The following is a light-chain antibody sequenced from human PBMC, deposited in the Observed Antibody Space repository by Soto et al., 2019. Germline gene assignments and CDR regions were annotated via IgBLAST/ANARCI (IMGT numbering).Light chain of an antibody. CDR2: WAS. Sequence: DIVMTQSPDSLAVSLGERATINCKSSQSVLSSSNNKNYLAWYQQKPGQPPKLLIYWASTRESGVPDRFSGSGSGTDFTLTISSLQAEAVAVYYCQQYYSTPRTFGQGTKVEIK. CDR3: QQYYSTPRT. J-gene: IGKJ1*01. V-gene: IGKV4-1*01. CDR1: QSVLSSSNNKNY.